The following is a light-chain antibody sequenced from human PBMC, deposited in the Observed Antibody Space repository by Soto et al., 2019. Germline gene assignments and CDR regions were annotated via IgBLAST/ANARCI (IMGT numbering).Light chain of an antibody. CDR2: GNS. CDR3: QSYDSSSVV. J-gene: IGLJ2*01. CDR1: SSNIGAGYD. V-gene: IGLV1-40*01. Sequence: QSVLTQPPTVSVAPGQRVTISCTGSSSNIGAGYDVHWYQQLPGTAPKLLIYGNSNRPSGVPDRFSGSKSGTSASLAITGLQAEDEADYYCQSYDSSSVVFGGGTQLTVL.